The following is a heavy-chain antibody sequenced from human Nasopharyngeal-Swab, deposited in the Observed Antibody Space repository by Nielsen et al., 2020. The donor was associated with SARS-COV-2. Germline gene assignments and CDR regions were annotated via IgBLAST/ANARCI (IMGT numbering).Heavy chain of an antibody. V-gene: IGHV3-48*04. CDR3: ARDGLDYDFWSAYFMDV. J-gene: IGHJ6*02. D-gene: IGHD3-3*01. CDR1: GFTFNNYN. CDR2: IRSDSSSS. Sequence: GSLRLSCAASGFTFNNYNFNWIRQAPGKGLEWIASIRSDSSSSYYADSVKGRFTVSRDNAQKSLYLQINSLRAEDTAVYYCARDGLDYDFWSAYFMDVWGQGTTVTVSS.